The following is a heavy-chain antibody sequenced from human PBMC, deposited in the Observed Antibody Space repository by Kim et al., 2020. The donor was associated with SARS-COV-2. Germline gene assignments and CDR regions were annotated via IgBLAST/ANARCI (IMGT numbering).Heavy chain of an antibody. J-gene: IGHJ4*02. D-gene: IGHD4-17*01. V-gene: IGHV3-74*01. CDR2: INTDGSGT. CDR3: ARDHSYYGDAFDY. Sequence: GGSLRLSCAASGFTFGSYWMHCVRQAPGKGLVWVSRINTDGSGTSYADSVKGRFTISRDNAKNTLYLQMNRLRAEDTAVYYCARDHSYYGDAFDYWGQGTLVTVSS. CDR1: GFTFGSYW.